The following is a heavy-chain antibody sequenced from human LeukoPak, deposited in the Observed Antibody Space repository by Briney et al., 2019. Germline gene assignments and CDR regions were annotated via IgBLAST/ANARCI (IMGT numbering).Heavy chain of an antibody. Sequence: GGSLRLSCAASGFTVSSNYMSWVRQAPGKGVEWGSVIYSGGSTYYTDSVKGRFTISRDKCKNTLYLQMKSLRAEDTAVYYCAATYYDILTGYLGDAFDIWGQGTMVTVSS. CDR2: IYSGGST. CDR1: GFTVSSNY. CDR3: AATYYDILTGYLGDAFDI. D-gene: IGHD3-9*01. J-gene: IGHJ3*02. V-gene: IGHV3-66*01.